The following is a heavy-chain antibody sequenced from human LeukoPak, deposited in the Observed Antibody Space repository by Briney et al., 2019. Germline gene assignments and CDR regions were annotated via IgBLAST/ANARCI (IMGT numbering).Heavy chain of an antibody. Sequence: PGGSLRLSCAASGFTFSSYAMHWVRQAPGKGLEWVAVISYDGSNKYYADSVKGRFTISRDNSKNTLYLQMNSLRAEDTAVYYCARAGVDFGVVINDFDYWGQGTLVTVSP. CDR2: ISYDGSNK. CDR1: GFTFSSYA. CDR3: ARAGVDFGVVINDFDY. J-gene: IGHJ4*02. V-gene: IGHV3-30*04. D-gene: IGHD3-3*01.